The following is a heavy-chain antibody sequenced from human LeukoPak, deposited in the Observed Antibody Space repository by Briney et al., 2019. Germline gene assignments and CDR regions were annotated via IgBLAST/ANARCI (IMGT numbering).Heavy chain of an antibody. CDR3: ARMGGELLGPWFDY. Sequence: ASVKVSCKASGYTFTSFSITCVRQAPGQGLEWMGWISVYNGNTNYAQKLQGRVTMTTDTSTSTAYMELRSLRSDDTAVYYCARMGGELLGPWFDYWGQGTLVTVSS. D-gene: IGHD1-26*01. J-gene: IGHJ4*02. CDR2: ISVYNGNT. CDR1: GYTFTSFS. V-gene: IGHV1-18*04.